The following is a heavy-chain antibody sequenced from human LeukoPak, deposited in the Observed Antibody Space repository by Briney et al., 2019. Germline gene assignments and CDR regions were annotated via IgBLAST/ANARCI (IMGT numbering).Heavy chain of an antibody. CDR3: ARAKTTGYSDSFDY. D-gene: IGHD4-11*01. CDR2: IYPGDSDT. CDR1: GYSFTSHW. Sequence: GESLKISCKGSGYSFTSHWIGWVRQMPGKGLGWMGIIYPGDSDTRYSPSFQGQVTISADKSISTAYLQWSSLKASDTAMYYCARAKTTGYSDSFDYWGQGTLVSVSS. V-gene: IGHV5-51*01. J-gene: IGHJ4*02.